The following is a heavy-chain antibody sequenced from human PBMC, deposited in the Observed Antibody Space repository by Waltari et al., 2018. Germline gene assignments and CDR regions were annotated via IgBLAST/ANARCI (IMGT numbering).Heavy chain of an antibody. J-gene: IGHJ6*02. CDR3: AGARWEPLGGMDV. CDR2: INPNSGGT. D-gene: IGHD1-26*01. V-gene: IGHV1-2*02. Sequence: QVQLGQSGGEVKKPGASEKVAGKAAGYTFTGYYMHWVRQAAGQGREWMGWINPNSGGTNYAQKFPGRVTMTRDTCISTADMELSRLTSDDTAVYYCAGARWEPLGGMDVCRHGTTVAVSS. CDR1: GYTFTGYY.